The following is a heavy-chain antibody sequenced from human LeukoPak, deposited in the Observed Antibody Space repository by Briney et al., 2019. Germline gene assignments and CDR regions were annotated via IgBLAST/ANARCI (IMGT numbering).Heavy chain of an antibody. V-gene: IGHV3-23*01. CDR1: GFAFISYS. CDR2: IIGNGGST. J-gene: IGHJ4*02. CDR3: AKASEYSGYDYDY. Sequence: GGALRLSCCASGFAFISYSMSWVRRAPGKGLEWVSGIIGNGGSTYYAHSLKGRVTISRDNSKNTLSLQMNSLRAEDTAVYYCAKASEYSGYDYDYGGQGTLVTVSS. D-gene: IGHD5-12*01.